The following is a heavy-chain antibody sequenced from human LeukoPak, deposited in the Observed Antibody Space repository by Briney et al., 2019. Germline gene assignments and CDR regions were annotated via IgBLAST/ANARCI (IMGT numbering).Heavy chain of an antibody. CDR2: IHSNGYT. J-gene: IGHJ5*02. Sequence: SETLSLTCTVSGGSISGYYWSWIRQPPGQGLEWTAYIHSNGYTNYNPSLKSRVTISVDTSKNQFSLKVTSVIAADTAMYYCTKREGPMSGSYDYFDPWGQGTLVTVS. V-gene: IGHV4-4*09. D-gene: IGHD1-26*01. CDR1: GGSISGYY. CDR3: TKREGPMSGSYDYFDP.